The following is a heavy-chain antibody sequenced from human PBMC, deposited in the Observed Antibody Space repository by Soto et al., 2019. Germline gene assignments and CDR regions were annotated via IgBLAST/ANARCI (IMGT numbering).Heavy chain of an antibody. J-gene: IGHJ4*02. CDR3: ARDSETNGYCYDYLDY. CDR1: GFTFSNYA. CDR2: ITSGGGDT. V-gene: IGHV3-23*01. D-gene: IGHD5-12*01. Sequence: GGSLRLSCEASGFTFSNYAMSWVRQVPGKGLEWVSGITSGGGDTYYVDSVKGRFTISRDNSKNTLYLQMNSLRTEDSAVYYCARDSETNGYCYDYLDYWGQGTLVTVSS.